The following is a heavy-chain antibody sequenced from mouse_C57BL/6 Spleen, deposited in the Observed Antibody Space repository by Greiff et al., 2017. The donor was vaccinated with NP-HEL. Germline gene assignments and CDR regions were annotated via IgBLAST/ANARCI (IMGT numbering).Heavy chain of an antibody. Sequence: QVQLQQSGAELVRPGASVKLSCKASGYTFTDYYINWVKQRPGQGLEWIARIYPGSGNTYYNEKFKGKATLTAEKSSSTAYMQLSSLTSEDSAVYFCAKGSKGIFITTVVDAMDYWGQGTSVTVSS. V-gene: IGHV1-76*01. D-gene: IGHD1-1*01. J-gene: IGHJ4*01. CDR1: GYTFTDYY. CDR3: AKGSKGIFITTVVDAMDY. CDR2: IYPGSGNT.